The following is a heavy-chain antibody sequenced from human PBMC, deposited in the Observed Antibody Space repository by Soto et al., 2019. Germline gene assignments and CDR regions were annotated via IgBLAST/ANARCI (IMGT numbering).Heavy chain of an antibody. J-gene: IGHJ5*02. CDR1: GFTFSSYG. CDR3: ARANGYAKAGRGIAVAGRFGFDP. CDR2: IWYDGSNK. D-gene: IGHD6-19*01. V-gene: IGHV3-33*01. Sequence: QVQLVESGGGVVQPGRSLRLSCAASGFTFSSYGMHWVRQAPGKGLEWVAVIWYDGSNKYYADSVKGRFTISRDNSKNTLYLQMNSLRAEDTAVYYCARANGYAKAGRGIAVAGRFGFDPWGQGTLVTVSS.